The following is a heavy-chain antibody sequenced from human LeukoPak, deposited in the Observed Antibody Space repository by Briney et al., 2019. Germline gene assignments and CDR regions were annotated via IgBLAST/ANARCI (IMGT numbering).Heavy chain of an antibody. J-gene: IGHJ4*02. Sequence: SETLSLTCPVYGGSFSGYYWSWIRQPPGKGLEWIGEINQSGGTNYNPSLKRRVTISVDTSKNQFSLKLSSVTAADTAVYYCASKKTEGYDSSGYFWGQGTLVTVST. CDR3: ASKKTEGYDSSGYF. CDR1: GGSFSGYY. CDR2: INQSGGT. V-gene: IGHV4-34*01. D-gene: IGHD3-22*01.